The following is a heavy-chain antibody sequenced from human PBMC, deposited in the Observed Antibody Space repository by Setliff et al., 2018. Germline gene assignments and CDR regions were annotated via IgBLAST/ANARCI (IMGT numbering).Heavy chain of an antibody. V-gene: IGHV4-39*07. J-gene: IGHJ3*02. Sequence: SETLSLTCTVSGGSISSSSYYWGWIRQPPGKGLEWIGSIYYRGSTYYNPSLKSRVTISVDTSKNQFSLKLSSVTAADTAVYYCARVLFHCSSTSCYLDAFDIWGQGTMVTVSS. CDR1: GGSISSSSYY. D-gene: IGHD2-2*01. CDR3: ARVLFHCSSTSCYLDAFDI. CDR2: IYYRGST.